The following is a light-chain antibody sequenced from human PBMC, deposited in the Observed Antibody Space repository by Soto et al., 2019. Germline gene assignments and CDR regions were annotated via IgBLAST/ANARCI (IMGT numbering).Light chain of an antibody. CDR1: SSNIGKNT. CDR2: ANN. V-gene: IGLV1-44*01. CDR3: ATWDDSLNGVV. J-gene: IGLJ2*01. Sequence: QSVLTQPPSASGTPGQRVTVSCSGSSSNIGKNTVNWYQQFPGTAPKLLIHANNLRPSGVPDRFSGSKSGTSASLAISGLQSEDEAEYYCATWDDSLNGVVFGGGTKVTVL.